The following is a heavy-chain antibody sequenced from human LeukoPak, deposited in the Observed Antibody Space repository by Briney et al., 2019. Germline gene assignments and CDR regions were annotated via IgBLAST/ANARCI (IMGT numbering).Heavy chain of an antibody. Sequence: GGSLRLSCAASGFTFSSYAMSWVRQAPGKGLEWVSAISGSGGSTYYADSVKGRFTISRDNSKNTLYLQMNSLRAEDTAVYYCAKGGYSDSSGYYGYWGQGTLVTVSS. V-gene: IGHV3-23*01. D-gene: IGHD3-22*01. J-gene: IGHJ4*02. CDR1: GFTFSSYA. CDR2: ISGSGGST. CDR3: AKGGYSDSSGYYGY.